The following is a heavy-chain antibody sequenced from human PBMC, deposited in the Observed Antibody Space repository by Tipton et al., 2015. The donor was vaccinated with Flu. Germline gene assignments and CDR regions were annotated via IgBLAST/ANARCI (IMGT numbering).Heavy chain of an antibody. D-gene: IGHD4-11*01. CDR1: VDSFSGYY. CDR3: ARRDYSNYASEPKNWFDP. Sequence: LRLSCAVYVDSFSGYYWMWIRQAPGKGLEWIGEVDRSGGINYNPSLKSRVTISADTSKNQFSLRVNSVTAADTAVYYCARRDYSNYASEPKNWFDPWGQGILVTVSS. CDR2: VDRSGGI. V-gene: IGHV4-34*01. J-gene: IGHJ5*02.